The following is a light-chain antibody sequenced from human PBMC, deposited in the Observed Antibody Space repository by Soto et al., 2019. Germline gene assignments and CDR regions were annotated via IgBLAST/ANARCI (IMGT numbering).Light chain of an antibody. V-gene: IGLV2-14*03. J-gene: IGLJ2*01. Sequence: QSALTQPASVSGSPGQSITISCTGTSSDVGDYNYVSWYQQHPGKAPKLVISDVTNRPSGVSDRFSGSKSGNTAFLTISGLQAEDEADYYCSSYTITATLFGRGTKLTVL. CDR3: SSYTITATL. CDR2: DVT. CDR1: SSDVGDYNY.